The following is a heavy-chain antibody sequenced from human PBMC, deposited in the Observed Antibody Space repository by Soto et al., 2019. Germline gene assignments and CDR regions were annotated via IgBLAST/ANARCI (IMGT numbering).Heavy chain of an antibody. V-gene: IGHV4-31*03. CDR3: ARSGYSYGPNPLLY. J-gene: IGHJ4*02. CDR2: ISSIGST. CDR1: GGSISSGGYY. Sequence: PSETLSLTCTVSGGSISSGGYYWSWIRQFPGKGLEWIGYISSIGSTYYNPSLKNRVTISVDTSKKQFSMKLSSVTAADTAVYYCARSGYSYGPNPLLYWGQGTLVTVS. D-gene: IGHD5-18*01.